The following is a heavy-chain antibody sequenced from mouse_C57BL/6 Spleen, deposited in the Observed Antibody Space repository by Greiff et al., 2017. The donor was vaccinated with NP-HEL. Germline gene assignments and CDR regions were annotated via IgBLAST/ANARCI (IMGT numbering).Heavy chain of an antibody. CDR3: ARGCVDGFLFAY. V-gene: IGHV1-64*01. D-gene: IGHD2-3*01. Sequence: QVQLQQPGAELVKPGASVKLSCKASGYTFTSYWMHWVKQRPGQGLEWIGMIHPNSGSTYYNEKFKSKATLTVDKSSSTAYMQLSSLTSEDSAVYYGARGCVDGFLFAYWGQGTLVTVSA. CDR1: GYTFTSYW. CDR2: IHPNSGST. J-gene: IGHJ3*01.